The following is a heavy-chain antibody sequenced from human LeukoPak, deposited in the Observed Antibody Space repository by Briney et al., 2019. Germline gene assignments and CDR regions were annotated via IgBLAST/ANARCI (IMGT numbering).Heavy chain of an antibody. CDR3: AKDATLSGWTGAAFDI. D-gene: IGHD6-19*01. V-gene: IGHV3-30*02. Sequence: GGSLRLSCAASGFTYSSYGMHWVRQAPGKGLEWVAFIRYDGSNKYYADSVKGRFTISRDNSKNTLYLQMNSLRAEDTAVYYCAKDATLSGWTGAAFDIWGQGTMVTVSS. CDR1: GFTYSSYG. CDR2: IRYDGSNK. J-gene: IGHJ3*02.